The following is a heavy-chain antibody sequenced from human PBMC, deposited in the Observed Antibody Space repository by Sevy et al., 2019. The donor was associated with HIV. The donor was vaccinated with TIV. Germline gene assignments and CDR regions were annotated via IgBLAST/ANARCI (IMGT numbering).Heavy chain of an antibody. CDR3: AGRVTSDSFDM. J-gene: IGHJ3*02. V-gene: IGHV3-66*02. CDR2: IYSGGST. Sequence: GGSLRLSCAASGFTVSDNYMSWVRQAPGKGLEWVSLIYSGGSTYYADSVKGRFTISRDNSKNTLYLKMDSLRAEDTAVYYCAGRVTSDSFDMGGKGTMVPV. D-gene: IGHD5-18*01. CDR1: GFTVSDNY.